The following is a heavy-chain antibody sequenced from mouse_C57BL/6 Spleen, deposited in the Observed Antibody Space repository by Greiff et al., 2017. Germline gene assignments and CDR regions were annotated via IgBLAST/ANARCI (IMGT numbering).Heavy chain of an antibody. CDR3: ARSSGITTVVMDY. V-gene: IGHV1-85*01. D-gene: IGHD1-1*01. CDR1: GYTFTSYD. J-gene: IGHJ4*01. Sequence: QVQLKESGPELVKPVASVKLSCKASGYTFTSYDINWVKQRPGQGLEWIGWSYPRDGSTKYNEKFKGKATLTVDTSSSTAYMELHSLTSEDSAVYFCARSSGITTVVMDYWGQGTSVTVSS. CDR2: SYPRDGST.